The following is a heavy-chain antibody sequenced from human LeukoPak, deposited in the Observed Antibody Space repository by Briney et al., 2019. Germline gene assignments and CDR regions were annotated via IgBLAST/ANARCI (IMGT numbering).Heavy chain of an antibody. Sequence: GGSLRLSCAASGFTFSNYAMHWVRQAPGKGLEWVAVISYDGSNKYYADSVKGRFTISRDNSKNTLFLQMNSLRAEDTAIYYCARAYSSSYYVYWYFDLWGRGTLVTVSS. CDR3: ARAYSSSYYVYWYFDL. CDR2: ISYDGSNK. D-gene: IGHD6-13*01. V-gene: IGHV3-30-3*01. CDR1: GFTFSNYA. J-gene: IGHJ2*01.